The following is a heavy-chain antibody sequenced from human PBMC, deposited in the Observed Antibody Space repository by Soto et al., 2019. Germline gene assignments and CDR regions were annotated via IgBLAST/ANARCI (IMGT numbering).Heavy chain of an antibody. CDR2: MSPKTANT. Sequence: AASVKVSCKASGYTFTSYDINWVRQTAGQGFEWMGWMSPKTANTGYAQKFQDRVTMTRSTSISTAYMELSSLTSEDTAVYYCTGGPPNWGFDSWGQGTPVTVSS. CDR1: GYTFTSYD. CDR3: TGGPPNWGFDS. V-gene: IGHV1-8*01. J-gene: IGHJ5*01. D-gene: IGHD7-27*01.